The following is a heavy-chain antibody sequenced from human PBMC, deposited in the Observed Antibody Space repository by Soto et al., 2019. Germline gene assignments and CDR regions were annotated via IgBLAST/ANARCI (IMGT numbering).Heavy chain of an antibody. CDR3: AFNLGGSGSYDFPFDD. CDR1: GFTFDDYT. J-gene: IGHJ4*02. CDR2: ISWDGGST. D-gene: IGHD3-10*01. V-gene: IGHV3-43*01. Sequence: QPGGSLRLSCAASGFTFDDYTMHWVRQAPGKGLEWVSLISWDGGSTYYADSVKGRFTISRDNSKNSLYLQMNSLRTEDTALYYCAFNLGGSGSYDFPFDDWGQGTLVTVSS.